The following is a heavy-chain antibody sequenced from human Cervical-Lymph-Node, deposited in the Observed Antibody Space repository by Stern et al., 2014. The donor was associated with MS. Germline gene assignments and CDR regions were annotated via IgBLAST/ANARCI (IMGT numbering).Heavy chain of an antibody. CDR3: ARGGIAVAGTHFGEDY. CDR2: INPNSGGT. J-gene: IGHJ4*02. D-gene: IGHD6-19*01. CDR1: GYTFTGYY. V-gene: IGHV1-2*04. Sequence: VQLVESGAEVKKPGASVKVSCKASGYTFTGYYMHWVRQAPGQGLEWMGWINPNSGGTNYAQKFQGWVTMTRDTSISTAYMELSRLRSDDTAVYYCARGGIAVAGTHFGEDYWGQGTLVTVSS.